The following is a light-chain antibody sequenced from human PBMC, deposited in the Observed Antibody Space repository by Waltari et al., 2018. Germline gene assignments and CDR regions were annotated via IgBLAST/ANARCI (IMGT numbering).Light chain of an antibody. J-gene: IGLJ2*01. CDR2: DVS. V-gene: IGLV2-14*03. CDR3: SSYTSSSTVV. Sequence: QSALTQPASASGSPGQSITISCTGTISDVGGYNYASWYQQHPARAPKPMIYDVSNRPSGVSNRFSGSKSGNTASLTISGLQAEDEADYYCSSYTSSSTVVFGGGTKLTVL. CDR1: ISDVGGYNY.